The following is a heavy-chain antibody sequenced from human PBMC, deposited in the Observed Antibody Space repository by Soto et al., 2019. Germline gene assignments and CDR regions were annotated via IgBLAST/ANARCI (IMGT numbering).Heavy chain of an antibody. V-gene: IGHV1-45*02. J-gene: IGHJ4*02. Sequence: GASVKVSCKASGYTFTYRYLHWVRQAPGQALEWMGWITPFNGNTNYAQKFQDRVTITRDRSMSTVYLQMTSLRPDDTAVFYCARDVAMPTGLGLGYWGQGTLVTVSS. D-gene: IGHD6-19*01. CDR1: GYTFTYRY. CDR3: ARDVAMPTGLGLGY. CDR2: ITPFNGNT.